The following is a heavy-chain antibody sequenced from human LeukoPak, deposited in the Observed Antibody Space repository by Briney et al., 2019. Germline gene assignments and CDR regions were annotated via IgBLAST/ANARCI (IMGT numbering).Heavy chain of an antibody. D-gene: IGHD2-2*01. CDR2: ISGSGGST. Sequence: GGSLRLSCAASGFTVSSNYMSWVRQAPGKGLEWVSAISGSGGSTYYADSVKGRFTISRDNSKNTLYLQMNSLRAEDTAVYYCAHDIVVVPAAIPLGDYWGQGTLVTVSS. J-gene: IGHJ4*02. CDR3: AHDIVVVPAAIPLGDY. V-gene: IGHV3-23*01. CDR1: GFTVSSNY.